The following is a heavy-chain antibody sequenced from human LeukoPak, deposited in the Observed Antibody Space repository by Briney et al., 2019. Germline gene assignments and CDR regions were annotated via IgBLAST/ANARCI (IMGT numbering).Heavy chain of an antibody. V-gene: IGHV3-74*01. J-gene: IGHJ4*02. D-gene: IGHD6-13*01. CDR1: GFTFSTQA. Sequence: GGSLRLSCAASGFTFSTQAMSWVRQAPGKGLEWVSRVNRDGSSTSYADSVKGRFTISRDNAKNTLSLQMNSLRAEDTAVYYCARDRSISAAGDTYWGQGTLVTVSS. CDR2: VNRDGSST. CDR3: ARDRSISAAGDTY.